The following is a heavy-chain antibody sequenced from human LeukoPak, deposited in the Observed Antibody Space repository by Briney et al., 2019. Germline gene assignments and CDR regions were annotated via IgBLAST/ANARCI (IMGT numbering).Heavy chain of an antibody. CDR1: GFTFSSYA. Sequence: PGGSLRLSCAASGFTFSSYAMSWVRRAPGKGLEWVSAISGSGGSTYYADSVKGRFTISRDNSKNTLYLQMNSLRAEDTAVYYCAKGGLGLVVPTDYWGQGTLVTVSS. V-gene: IGHV3-23*01. J-gene: IGHJ4*02. D-gene: IGHD2-15*01. CDR2: ISGSGGST. CDR3: AKGGLGLVVPTDY.